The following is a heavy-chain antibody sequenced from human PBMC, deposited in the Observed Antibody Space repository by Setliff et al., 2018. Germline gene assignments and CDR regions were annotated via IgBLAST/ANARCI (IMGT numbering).Heavy chain of an antibody. CDR1: GDPFNAYG. CDR3: ARGPSPTVTPSRLIYFYHMDV. J-gene: IGHJ6*03. Sequence: RASVKVSCKASGDPFNAYGVSWVRQAPGQGLEWMGAIIPVLGMTDYAQKFQGRLTITADQSTTTVYMELSSLRFDDTALYYCARGPSPTVTPSRLIYFYHMDVWGTGTTVTVLL. V-gene: IGHV1-69*10. D-gene: IGHD4-17*01. CDR2: IIPVLGMT.